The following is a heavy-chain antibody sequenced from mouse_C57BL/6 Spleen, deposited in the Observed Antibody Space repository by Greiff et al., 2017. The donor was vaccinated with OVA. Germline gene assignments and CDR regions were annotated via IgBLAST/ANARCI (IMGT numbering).Heavy chain of an antibody. J-gene: IGHJ4*01. CDR2: IDPSDSET. CDR1: GYTFTSYW. V-gene: IGHV1-52*01. Sequence: QVQLKQPGAELVRPGSSVKLSCKASGYTFTSYWMHWVKQRPIQGLEWIGNIDPSDSETHYNQKFKDKATLTVDKSSSTAYMQLSSLTSEDSAVYYCATGRGYYAMDYWGQGTSVTVSS. CDR3: ATGRGYYAMDY.